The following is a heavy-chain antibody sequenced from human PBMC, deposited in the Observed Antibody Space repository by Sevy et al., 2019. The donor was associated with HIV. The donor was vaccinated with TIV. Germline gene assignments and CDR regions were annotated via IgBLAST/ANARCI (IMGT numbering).Heavy chain of an antibody. CDR1: GDSITSLY. Sequence: SETLSLTCTVSGDSITSLYWNWIQQPPGKGLEWIANIYYNGHINYNPSLKSRVTLSLDTSKNQFSLRLSSVTAADTAMYYCAGENAWGRGYSWGQGTLVTVSS. J-gene: IGHJ4*02. CDR3: AGENAWGRGYS. D-gene: IGHD1-26*01. CDR2: IYYNGHI. V-gene: IGHV4-59*08.